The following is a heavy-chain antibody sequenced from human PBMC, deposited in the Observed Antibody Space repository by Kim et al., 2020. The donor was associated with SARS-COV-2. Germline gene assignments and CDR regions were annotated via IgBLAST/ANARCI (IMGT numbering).Heavy chain of an antibody. CDR1: GFTFSSYA. D-gene: IGHD2-2*01. Sequence: GGSLRLSCAASGFTFSSYALNWVRQAPGKGLEWVSGISDSGGTTYSADSVKGRFTISRDNSKNTLYLQMASLRAEDTAVYFCAKVPAVSRRISYWYFDLWGRGTLVTVSS. J-gene: IGHJ2*01. CDR2: ISDSGGTT. V-gene: IGHV3-23*01. CDR3: AKVPAVSRRISYWYFDL.